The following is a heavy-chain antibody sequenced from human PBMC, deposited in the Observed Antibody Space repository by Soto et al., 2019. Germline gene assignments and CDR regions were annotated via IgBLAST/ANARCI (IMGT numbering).Heavy chain of an antibody. D-gene: IGHD4-17*01. V-gene: IGHV4-61*01. CDR3: ANYPTTVTSDY. CDR2: IYYSGST. Sequence: QVQLQESGPGLVKSSETLSLTCTVSGGSVSSGSYYWSWIRQPPGKGLEWIGYIYYSGSTNYNPSLKSPVTISVDTSKNQFSMKLSSVTAADTAVYYCANYPTTVTSDYWGQGTLVTVSS. CDR1: GGSVSSGSYY. J-gene: IGHJ4*02.